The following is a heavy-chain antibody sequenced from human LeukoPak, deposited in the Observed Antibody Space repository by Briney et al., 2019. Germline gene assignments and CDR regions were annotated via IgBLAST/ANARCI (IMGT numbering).Heavy chain of an antibody. CDR2: ITGTGGRGGI. J-gene: IGHJ4*02. D-gene: IGHD2-8*02. V-gene: IGHV3-23*01. Sequence: PGGSLRLSCVASGFTYANYAMNWVRQAPGKRLEWVASITGTGGRGGIYYADSVKGRFTISRGNSKNTLFLQMSSLRAEDTAVYHCAKGDRGHCTGVKCYPFDYWGQGTVVTVSS. CDR3: AKGDRGHCTGVKCYPFDY. CDR1: GFTYANYA.